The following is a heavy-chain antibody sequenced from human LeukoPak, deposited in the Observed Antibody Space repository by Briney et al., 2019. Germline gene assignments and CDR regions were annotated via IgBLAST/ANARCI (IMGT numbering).Heavy chain of an antibody. CDR3: ARDRSAYYYDSSGYYSDAFDI. J-gene: IGHJ3*02. Sequence: GGSLRLSCAASGFTFSSYWMSWVRQAPGKGLEWVANIKQDGSEKYYVDPVKGRFTISRDNAKNSLYLQMNSLRAEDTAVYYCARDRSAYYYDSSGYYSDAFDIWGQGTMVTVSS. CDR1: GFTFSSYW. D-gene: IGHD3-22*01. CDR2: IKQDGSEK. V-gene: IGHV3-7*03.